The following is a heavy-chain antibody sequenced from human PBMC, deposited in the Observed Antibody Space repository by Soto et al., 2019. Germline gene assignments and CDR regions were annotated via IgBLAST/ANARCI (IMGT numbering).Heavy chain of an antibody. CDR1: GFTFSSYG. Sequence: GGSLRLSCAVSGFTFSSYGLHWVRQAPGKGLEWVAFMLYDGSDEYFADSVKGRFTLSRDNSKKTLYLQMSSLRVEDTAMYYCARERGPSCGPDCSRRSLKYWGRGTLVTV. CDR2: MLYDGSDE. J-gene: IGHJ1*01. CDR3: ARERGPSCGPDCSRRSLKY. V-gene: IGHV3-33*01. D-gene: IGHD2-21*02.